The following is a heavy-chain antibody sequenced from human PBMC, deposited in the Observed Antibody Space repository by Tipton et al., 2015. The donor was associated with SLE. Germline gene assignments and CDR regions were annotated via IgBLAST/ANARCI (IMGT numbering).Heavy chain of an antibody. CDR3: ARHLDGTYGSHAFDI. D-gene: IGHD1-26*01. CDR1: GGSLSSSRYY. CDR2: VSYTGNT. Sequence: TLSLTCSVSGGSLSSSRYYWGWIRQSPWKGLVWIGIVSYTGNTFYNPSLKRRLTISMDRSNNQFSLKLSSVTAADTAVYYCARHLDGTYGSHAFDIWGQGTMVTVSS. V-gene: IGHV4-39*01. J-gene: IGHJ3*02.